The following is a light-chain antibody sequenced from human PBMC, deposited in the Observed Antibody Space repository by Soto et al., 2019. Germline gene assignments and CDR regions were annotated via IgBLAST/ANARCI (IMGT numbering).Light chain of an antibody. CDR1: QSISSW. J-gene: IGKJ5*01. CDR3: QQYNSYSPIT. V-gene: IGKV1-5*03. CDR2: KAS. Sequence: DIHMTQAPCTLCASVVARVTITCRASQSISSWLAWYQQKPGKAPKLLIYKASSLESGVPSRFSGSGSETEFTLTISSLQPDDFATYYCQQYNSYSPITFGQGTRLEIK.